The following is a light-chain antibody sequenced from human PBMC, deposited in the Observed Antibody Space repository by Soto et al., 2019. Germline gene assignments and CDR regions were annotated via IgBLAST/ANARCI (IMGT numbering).Light chain of an antibody. CDR2: KAS. CDR1: QRISSW. V-gene: IGKV1-5*03. Sequence: DIQMTQSPSTLSASVGDRVTITCRASQRISSWLAWYQQKPGKAPKLLIYKASSLESGVASRFSGSGSVTEFTLTISSLQPDDFATYYCQQYNSYPWTFGQGTKVEIK. CDR3: QQYNSYPWT. J-gene: IGKJ1*01.